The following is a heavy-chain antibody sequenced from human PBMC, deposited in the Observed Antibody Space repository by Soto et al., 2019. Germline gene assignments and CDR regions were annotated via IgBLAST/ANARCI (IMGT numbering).Heavy chain of an antibody. J-gene: IGHJ4*02. Sequence: GASVKVSCKASGYTFTSHALHWVRQAPGQRLERMGWINAGNGNTKYSQKFQGRVTITRDTSASTAYMELSSLRSEDTAVYYCARDHYYDSSGYYYAPYQFDYWGQGTLVTVSS. CDR3: ARDHYYDSSGYYYAPYQFDY. D-gene: IGHD3-22*01. CDR2: INAGNGNT. V-gene: IGHV1-3*01. CDR1: GYTFTSHA.